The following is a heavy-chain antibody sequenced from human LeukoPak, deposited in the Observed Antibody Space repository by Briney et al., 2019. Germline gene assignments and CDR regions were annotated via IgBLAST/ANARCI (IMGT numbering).Heavy chain of an antibody. CDR1: GGSISSYY. CDR3: ARDWTGGDYGLDY. D-gene: IGHD4-17*01. J-gene: IGHJ4*02. Sequence: PSETLSLTRTVSGGSISSYYWSWIRQPPGKGLEWIGYIYYSGSTNYNPSLKSRVTISVDTSKSQFSLKLSSVTAADTAVYYCARDWTGGDYGLDYWGQGTLVTISS. CDR2: IYYSGST. V-gene: IGHV4-59*01.